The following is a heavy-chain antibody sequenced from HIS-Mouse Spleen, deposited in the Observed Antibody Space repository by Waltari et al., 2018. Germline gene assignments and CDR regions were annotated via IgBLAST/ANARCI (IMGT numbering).Heavy chain of an antibody. V-gene: IGHV3-7*01. CDR1: GCTVSSYW. CDR3: AREIRAFDY. CDR2: IKQDGSGK. J-gene: IGHJ4*02. Sequence: EVQLVASGGGLVQPGGSLRLGCAAAGCTVSSYWMSWVRQAPGKGLEWVANIKQDGSGKYYVDSVKGRFTISRDNAKNSLYLQMNSLRAEDTAVYYCAREIRAFDYWGQGTLVTVSS.